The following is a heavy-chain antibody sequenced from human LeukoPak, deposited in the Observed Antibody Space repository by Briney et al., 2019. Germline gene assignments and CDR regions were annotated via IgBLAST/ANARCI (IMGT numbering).Heavy chain of an antibody. V-gene: IGHV3-30*03. CDR2: MSYDGSNY. CDR1: GFTFSDYY. Sequence: GGSLRLSCAASGFTFSDYYMSWIRQAPGKGLEWVAVMSYDGSNYYYADSVKGRFTISRDNSKNTLYLQMNSLRAEDTAVYYCARDGIGYSSSWYIGYFDYWGQGALVSVSS. D-gene: IGHD6-13*01. CDR3: ARDGIGYSSSWYIGYFDY. J-gene: IGHJ4*02.